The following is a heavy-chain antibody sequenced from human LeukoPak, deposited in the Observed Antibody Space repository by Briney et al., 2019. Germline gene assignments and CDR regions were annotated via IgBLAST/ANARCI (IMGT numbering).Heavy chain of an antibody. J-gene: IGHJ4*02. CDR1: GFTFSSYG. CDR2: IVYDGSNK. Sequence: GGSLRLSCAASGFTFSSYGMHWVRQAPGKGLEWVAVIVYDGSNKYYADSVKGRFTISRDNSKNTLYLQMNSLRAEDTDVYYCARDFTDYGDYGAFDYWGQGTLVTVSS. CDR3: ARDFTDYGDYGAFDY. V-gene: IGHV3-33*05. D-gene: IGHD4-17*01.